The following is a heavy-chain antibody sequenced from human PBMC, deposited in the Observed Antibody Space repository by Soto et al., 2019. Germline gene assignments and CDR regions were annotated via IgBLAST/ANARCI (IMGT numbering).Heavy chain of an antibody. J-gene: IGHJ4*02. CDR2: ISYDGSNK. CDR3: ARDPFVAAAGSCCGFGYFDY. CDR1: GFTFSSYA. Sequence: PGGSLRLSCAASGFTFSSYAMHWVRQAPGKGLEWVAVISYDGSNKYYADSVKGRFTISRDNSKNTLYLQMNSLRAEDTAVYYCARDPFVAAAGSCCGFGYFDYWGQGTLVTVSS. V-gene: IGHV3-30-3*01. D-gene: IGHD6-13*01.